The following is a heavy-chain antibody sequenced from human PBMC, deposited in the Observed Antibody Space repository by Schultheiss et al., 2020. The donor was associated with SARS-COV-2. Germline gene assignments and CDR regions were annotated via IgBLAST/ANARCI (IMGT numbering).Heavy chain of an antibody. D-gene: IGHD3-22*01. CDR2: IIPIFGTA. J-gene: IGHJ6*02. CDR1: GYTFTSYG. CDR3: ARGGVYYDLEYYYYGMDV. Sequence: SVKVSCKASGYTFTSYGISWVRQAPGQGLEWMGGIIPIFGTANYAQKFQGRVTITADESTSTAYMELNSLRSEDTAVYYCARGGVYYDLEYYYYGMDVWGQGTTVTVSS. V-gene: IGHV1-69*13.